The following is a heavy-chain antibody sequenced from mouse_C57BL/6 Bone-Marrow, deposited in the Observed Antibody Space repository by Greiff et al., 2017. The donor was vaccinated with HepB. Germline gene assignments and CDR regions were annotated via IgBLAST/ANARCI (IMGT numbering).Heavy chain of an antibody. Sequence: VQLQLSGAELVRPGASVKLSCTASGFNIKDDYMHWVKQRPEQGLEWIGWIDPENGDTEYASKFQGKATITADTSSNTAYLQLSSLTSEDTAVYYCTYYYGSRGRFAYWGQGTLVTVSA. V-gene: IGHV14-4*01. CDR3: TYYYGSRGRFAY. CDR1: GFNIKDDY. J-gene: IGHJ3*01. CDR2: IDPENGDT. D-gene: IGHD1-1*01.